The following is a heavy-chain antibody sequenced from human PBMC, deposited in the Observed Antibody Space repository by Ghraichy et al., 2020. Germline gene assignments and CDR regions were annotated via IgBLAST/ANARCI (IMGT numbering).Heavy chain of an antibody. J-gene: IGHJ4*02. V-gene: IGHV3-30-3*01. CDR1: GFTFSNYA. CDR2: ISSNGRSN. CDR3: ARDDYFFHS. Sequence: GGSLRLSCAASGFTFSNYAMHWVRQAPGKGLEWVAVISSNGRSNNYADSVKGRFTISRDNSKETLYLQMNSLRPEDTAVFFCARDDYFFHSWGQGTLVAVSS. D-gene: IGHD2-21*02.